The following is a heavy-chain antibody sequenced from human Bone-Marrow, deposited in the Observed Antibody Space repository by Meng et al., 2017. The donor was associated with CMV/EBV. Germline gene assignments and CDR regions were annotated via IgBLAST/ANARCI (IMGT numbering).Heavy chain of an antibody. D-gene: IGHD2-2*01. CDR1: GGSVSSGSYY. Sequence: SETLSLTCTVSGGSVSSGSYYWSWIRQPPGKGLEWIGYIYYSGGTTYTPSLKGRVTISVDTSKNQFSLKLRSVTAADTAVYYCARGSTSWWFDPWGQGTLVTVSS. V-gene: IGHV4-61*01. CDR3: ARGSTSWWFDP. J-gene: IGHJ5*02. CDR2: IYYSGGT.